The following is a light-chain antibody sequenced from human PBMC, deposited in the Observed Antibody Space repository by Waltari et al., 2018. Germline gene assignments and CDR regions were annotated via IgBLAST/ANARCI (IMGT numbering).Light chain of an antibody. CDR2: WAS. V-gene: IGKV4-1*01. J-gene: IGKJ4*01. CDR3: QQYYSTPPS. Sequence: DIVMTQSPDSLALPLGERATIDCKSSQSILYSSNNKNDVSWYQRKPGQPPKLLIYWASTRESGVPDRFSGSGSGTDFTLTISSLQAEDVAVYYCQQYYSTPPSFGGGTKVEIK. CDR1: QSILYSSNNKND.